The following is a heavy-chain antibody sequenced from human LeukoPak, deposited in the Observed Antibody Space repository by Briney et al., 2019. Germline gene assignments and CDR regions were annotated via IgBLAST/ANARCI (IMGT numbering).Heavy chain of an antibody. D-gene: IGHD3-3*01. J-gene: IGHJ5*02. Sequence: PGGSLRLSCAASGFIFSSYAMHWVRQAPGKGLEYVSSISSNGGSTYYGNSVKGRFTISRDNSKNTLYLQMGSLRPDDMAVYYCARARYYDFSLKPNYFDPWGQGTLVTVSS. V-gene: IGHV3-64*01. CDR1: GFIFSSYA. CDR2: ISSNGGST. CDR3: ARARYYDFSLKPNYFDP.